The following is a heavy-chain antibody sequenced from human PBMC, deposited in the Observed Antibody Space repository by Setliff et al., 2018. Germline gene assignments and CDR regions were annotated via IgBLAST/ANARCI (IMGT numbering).Heavy chain of an antibody. D-gene: IGHD3-22*01. Sequence: TLSLTCTVSGGSISSSSYYWGWIRQPPGKGLEWIGSIYYSGGTYYNPSLKSRVTISVDTSKNQFSLKLSSVTAADTAVYYCARLGSARYDSSGYYPDNWFDPWGQGTLVTVSS. CDR3: ARLGSARYDSSGYYPDNWFDP. J-gene: IGHJ5*02. CDR1: GGSISSSSYY. CDR2: IYYSGGT. V-gene: IGHV4-39*01.